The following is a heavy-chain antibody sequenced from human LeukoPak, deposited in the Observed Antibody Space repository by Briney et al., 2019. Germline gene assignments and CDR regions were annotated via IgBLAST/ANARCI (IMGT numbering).Heavy chain of an antibody. V-gene: IGHV4-59*11. D-gene: IGHD3-16*01. Sequence: SETLSLTCTVSGGSITGHYWSWIRQPPVEGLEWIGYIHYTGSTNYNPSLNCRITMSVDTPNNQFSLRLTSVTATDTAVYYCARLHALGAEEFDPWGQGALVTVSS. CDR1: GGSITGHY. J-gene: IGHJ5*02. CDR3: ARLHALGAEEFDP. CDR2: IHYTGST.